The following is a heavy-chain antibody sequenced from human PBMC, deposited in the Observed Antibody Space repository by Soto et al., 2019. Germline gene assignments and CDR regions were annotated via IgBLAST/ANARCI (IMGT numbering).Heavy chain of an antibody. Sequence: PSETLSLTCTVSGGSISSYYWSWIRQPPGKGLEWIGYIYYSGSTNYNPSLKSRVTISVDTSKNQFSLKLSSVTAADTAVYYCARVRGSYYSARYLDYWGQGTLVTVS. V-gene: IGHV4-59*01. D-gene: IGHD1-26*01. CDR2: IYYSGST. CDR1: GGSISSYY. CDR3: ARVRGSYYSARYLDY. J-gene: IGHJ4*02.